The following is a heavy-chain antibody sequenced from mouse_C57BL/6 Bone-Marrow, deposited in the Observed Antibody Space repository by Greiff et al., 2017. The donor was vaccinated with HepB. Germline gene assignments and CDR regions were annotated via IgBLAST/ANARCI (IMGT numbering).Heavy chain of an antibody. CDR2: INPGSGGT. J-gene: IGHJ4*01. V-gene: IGHV1-54*01. D-gene: IGHD2-1*01. Sequence: VQLQQSGAELVRPGTSVKVSCKASGYAFTNYLIEWVKQRPGQGLEWIGVINPGSGGTNYNEKFKGKATLTADKSSSTAYMQLSSLTSEDSAVYFCARSDYGNYFYAMDYWGQGTSVTVSS. CDR3: ARSDYGNYFYAMDY. CDR1: GYAFTNYL.